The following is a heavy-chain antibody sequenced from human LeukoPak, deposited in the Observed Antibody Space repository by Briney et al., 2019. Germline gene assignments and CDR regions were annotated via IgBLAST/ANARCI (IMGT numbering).Heavy chain of an antibody. V-gene: IGHV3-30*18. Sequence: PGGSLRLSCAASGFTFSSYGMHWVRQAPGKGLEWVAVISYHGSNKYYADSVKGRFTISRDNSKNTLYLQMNSLRAEDTAVYYCAKDSVYGSGSYYLADYWGQGTLVTVSS. CDR1: GFTFSSYG. CDR2: ISYHGSNK. J-gene: IGHJ4*02. CDR3: AKDSVYGSGSYYLADY. D-gene: IGHD3-10*01.